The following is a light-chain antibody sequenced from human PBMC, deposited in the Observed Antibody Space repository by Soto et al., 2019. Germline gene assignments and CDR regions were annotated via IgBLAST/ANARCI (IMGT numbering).Light chain of an antibody. CDR1: QSVSSSY. Sequence: DIVLTQSPGTLSLSPGERAALSCRASQSVSSSYLAWYQQKPGQAPRLLIYGASNRATGIPDRSSGSGSGTDFTLTISRLEPEDFAVYYCQQYDNSPLTFGGGTKVEIK. V-gene: IGKV3-20*01. CDR3: QQYDNSPLT. CDR2: GAS. J-gene: IGKJ4*01.